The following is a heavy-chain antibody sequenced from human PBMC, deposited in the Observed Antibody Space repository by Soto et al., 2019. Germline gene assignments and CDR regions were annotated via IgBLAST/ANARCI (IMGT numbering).Heavy chain of an antibody. D-gene: IGHD3-9*01. Sequence: GASLKISCKGSGYSFTSYWIGWVRQMPGKGLEWMGIIYPGDSDTRYSPSFQGQVTISADKSISTAYLQWSSLKASDTAMYYCAVGYYDILTGYPDAFDIWGQGTMVTVS. CDR1: GYSFTSYW. CDR2: IYPGDSDT. J-gene: IGHJ3*02. V-gene: IGHV5-51*01. CDR3: AVGYYDILTGYPDAFDI.